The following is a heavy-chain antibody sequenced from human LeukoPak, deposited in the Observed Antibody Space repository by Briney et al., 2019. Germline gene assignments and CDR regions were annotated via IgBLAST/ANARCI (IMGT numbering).Heavy chain of an antibody. J-gene: IGHJ4*02. V-gene: IGHV3-21*01. D-gene: IGHD6-13*01. CDR1: GFTFSSYS. CDR2: ISSSSYI. CDR3: ARDDPIAAADLDY. Sequence: GGSLRLSCAASGFTFSSYSMNWVRQAPGKGLEWVSSISSSSYIYYADSVKGRFTISRDNAKNSLYLQMNSLRAEDTAVYYCARDDPIAAADLDYWGQGTLVTVSS.